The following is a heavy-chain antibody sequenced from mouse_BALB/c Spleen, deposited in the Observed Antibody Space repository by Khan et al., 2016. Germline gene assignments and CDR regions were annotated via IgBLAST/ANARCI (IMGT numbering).Heavy chain of an antibody. Sequence: QVQLQQPGAELMKPGASGKISCKTTGYTFSSYWIEWVKQRPGHGLEWIGEILPGSGSSNYNEKFKDKATFTAATSYNTAYMQLSSLTSEHSAVYYGARRGTTMDYWGQGTSVTVSS. CDR1: GYTFSSYW. CDR2: ILPGSGSS. J-gene: IGHJ4*01. CDR3: ARRGTTMDY. D-gene: IGHD2-14*01. V-gene: IGHV1-9*01.